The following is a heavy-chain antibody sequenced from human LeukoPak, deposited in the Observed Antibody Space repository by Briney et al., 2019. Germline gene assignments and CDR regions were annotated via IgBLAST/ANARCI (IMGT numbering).Heavy chain of an antibody. CDR3: ARDHRGGVHDY. CDR1: GFTVSSNY. V-gene: IGHV3-53*01. J-gene: IGHJ4*02. CDR2: IYSGGST. Sequence: GGSLRLSCAASGFTVSSNYMSWVRQAPGKGLEWVSVIYSGGSTYYADSVKGRFTISRDNSKNTLYLQMNSLRAEDTAAYYCARDHRGGVHDYWGQGTLVTVSS. D-gene: IGHD3-16*01.